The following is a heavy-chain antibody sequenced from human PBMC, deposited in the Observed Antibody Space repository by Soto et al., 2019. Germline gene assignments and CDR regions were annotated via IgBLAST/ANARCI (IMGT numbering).Heavy chain of an antibody. V-gene: IGHV4-34*01. CDR1: GGSFSGYY. Sequence: QVQLQQWGAGLLKPSETLSLTCAVYGGSFSGYYWSWIRQPPGKGLEWIGEINHSGSTNYNPSLKSRSTISVETSKNQSSLTLSSVADAETAVYYFASASEGPQLVTGHEPRYYCYSGMAVWGRGTTVTVSS. CDR3: ASASEGPQLVTGHEPRYYCYSGMAV. CDR2: INHSGST. J-gene: IGHJ6*02. D-gene: IGHD6-13*01.